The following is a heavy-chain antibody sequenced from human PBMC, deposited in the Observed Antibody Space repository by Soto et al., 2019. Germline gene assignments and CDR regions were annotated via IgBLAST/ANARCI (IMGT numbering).Heavy chain of an antibody. CDR3: ARELPQRQGRNMDV. V-gene: IGHV4-31*03. D-gene: IGHD1-1*01. J-gene: IGHJ6*02. CDR2: INHRGSL. CDR1: GGSMTSGDQY. Sequence: SETLSLTCTVTGGSMTSGDQYWTWIRHRPGEGLEWFGYINHRGSLYYNPSLKSRVSMSVDTSKNQFSLNLSSVTAADTAVYYCARELPQRQGRNMDVWGQGTMGTVSS.